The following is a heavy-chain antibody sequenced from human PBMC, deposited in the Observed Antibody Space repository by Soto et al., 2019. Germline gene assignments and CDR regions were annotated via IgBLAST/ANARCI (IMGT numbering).Heavy chain of an antibody. J-gene: IGHJ5*02. CDR2: INHSGST. V-gene: IGHV4-34*01. CDR1: GGSFSGYY. CDR3: ARRLNAYYYDSSGKNWFDP. Sequence: SETLSLTCAVYGGSFSGYYWSWIRQPPGKGLEWIGEINHSGSTNYNPSLKSRVTISVDTSKNQFSLKLSSATAADTAVYYCARRLNAYYYDSSGKNWFDPWGQGTLVTVSS. D-gene: IGHD3-22*01.